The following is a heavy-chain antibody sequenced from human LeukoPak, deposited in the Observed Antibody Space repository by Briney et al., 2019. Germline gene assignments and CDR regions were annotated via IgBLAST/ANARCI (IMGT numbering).Heavy chain of an antibody. CDR3: ASLPRGGAARDY. J-gene: IGHJ4*02. D-gene: IGHD3-16*01. Sequence: PGGSLGLSCAASGFTFSSYGMHWVRQAPGKGLEWVSSISSSSSYIYYADSVKGRFTISRDNAKNSLYLQMNSLRAEDTAVYYCASLPRGGAARDYWGQGTLVTVSS. CDR1: GFTFSSYG. CDR2: ISSSSSYI. V-gene: IGHV3-21*01.